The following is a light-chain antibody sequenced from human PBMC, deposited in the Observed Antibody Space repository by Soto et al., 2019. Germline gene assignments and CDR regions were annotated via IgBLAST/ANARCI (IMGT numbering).Light chain of an antibody. CDR3: QQYGSSPRIS. J-gene: IGKJ5*01. CDR1: QSISSH. CDR2: DAS. V-gene: IGKV3-11*01. Sequence: EIVLTQSPATLSLSPGERATLSCKSSQSISSHLAWYHQKSGQAPRLLIHDASSRATGIPARYSGSGSGTDFTLTISSLEPEDFALYYCQQYGSSPRISFSQGTRLEIK.